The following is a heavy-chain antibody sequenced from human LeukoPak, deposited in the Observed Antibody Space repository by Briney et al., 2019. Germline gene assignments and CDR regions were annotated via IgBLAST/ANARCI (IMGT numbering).Heavy chain of an antibody. D-gene: IGHD6-19*01. CDR3: ARLPEFGSGWYFDY. CDR2: ISYTGST. Sequence: PSETLSLTCTVSGGSISIYYWNWIRQPPGKGLEWIGYISYTGSTNYNPSLKSRVSISLDTSKNQFSLKLSSVTAADTAVYYCARLPEFGSGWYFDYWAREPWSPSP. CDR1: GGSISIYY. V-gene: IGHV4-59*08. J-gene: IGHJ4*02.